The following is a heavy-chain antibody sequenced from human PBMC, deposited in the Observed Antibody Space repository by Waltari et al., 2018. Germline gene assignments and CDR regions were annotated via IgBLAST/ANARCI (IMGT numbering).Heavy chain of an antibody. Sequence: QVQLVQSGAEVKKPGASVKVSCKASGYTFTSYYMHWVRQAPGQGLEWMGIINPSGGSTSYAQKFQGRVTMTRDTSTSTVYMGLSSLRSEDTAVHYCAREPYCSGGSCYSGAFDIWGQGTMVTVSS. D-gene: IGHD2-15*01. V-gene: IGHV1-46*01. J-gene: IGHJ3*02. CDR3: AREPYCSGGSCYSGAFDI. CDR1: GYTFTSYY. CDR2: INPSGGST.